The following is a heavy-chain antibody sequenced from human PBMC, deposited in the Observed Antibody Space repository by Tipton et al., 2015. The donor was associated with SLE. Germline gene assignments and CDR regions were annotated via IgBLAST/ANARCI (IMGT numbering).Heavy chain of an antibody. V-gene: IGHV3-30*02. Sequence: SLRLSCAASGFTFSSYGMHWVRQAAGKGLEWVAFIRYDGSNKDYVDSVKGRFTISRDNSKNTLYLQMNSLRAEDTAVYYCAKIPFESGYYVGWFDPWGQGTLVTVSS. J-gene: IGHJ5*02. D-gene: IGHD5-12*01. CDR3: AKIPFESGYYVGWFDP. CDR1: GFTFSSYG. CDR2: IRYDGSNK.